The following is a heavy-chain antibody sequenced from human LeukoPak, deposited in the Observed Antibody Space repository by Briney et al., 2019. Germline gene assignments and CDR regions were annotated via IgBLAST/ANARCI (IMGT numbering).Heavy chain of an antibody. Sequence: ASVKVSCKASGYTFTGYYMHWVRQAPGQGLEWMGWISAYNGNTNYAQKLQGRVTMTTDTSTSTAYMELRSLRSDDTAVYYCARDQSMYQVEYFDYWGQGTLVTVSS. CDR1: GYTFTGYY. D-gene: IGHD2-2*01. CDR3: ARDQSMYQVEYFDY. V-gene: IGHV1-18*04. CDR2: ISAYNGNT. J-gene: IGHJ4*02.